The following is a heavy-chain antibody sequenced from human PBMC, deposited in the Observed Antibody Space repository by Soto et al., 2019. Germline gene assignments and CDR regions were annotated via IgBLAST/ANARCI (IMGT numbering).Heavy chain of an antibody. J-gene: IGHJ4*02. CDR3: ARSDVDCISTRCHLVY. CDR2: IYYSGST. Sequence: QVQLQESGPGLVKPSETLSLTCTVSGGSVSSGTHYWNWIRQPPGKGLEWVGYIYYSGSTNYNPHIKSRFIMSXXTXKXXFSLKLSSVTAADTAVYYCARSDVDCISTRCHLVYWGQGTLVTVSS. CDR1: GGSVSSGTHY. D-gene: IGHD2-2*01. V-gene: IGHV4-61*01.